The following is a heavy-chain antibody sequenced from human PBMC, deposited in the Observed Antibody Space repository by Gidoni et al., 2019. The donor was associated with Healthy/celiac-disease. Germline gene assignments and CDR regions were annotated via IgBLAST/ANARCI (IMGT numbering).Heavy chain of an antibody. Sequence: VQLVESGGGLVQPGGSLRLSCAASGFTFSSSAMCWVRQAPGKGLEWVSAIRGSGGSTYYADSVKGRFTISRDNSKNTLYLQMNSLRAEDTAVYYCAKDKFHYDILTGYYSSYFDYWGQGTLVTVSS. J-gene: IGHJ4*02. D-gene: IGHD3-9*01. CDR2: IRGSGGST. V-gene: IGHV3-23*04. CDR3: AKDKFHYDILTGYYSSYFDY. CDR1: GFTFSSSA.